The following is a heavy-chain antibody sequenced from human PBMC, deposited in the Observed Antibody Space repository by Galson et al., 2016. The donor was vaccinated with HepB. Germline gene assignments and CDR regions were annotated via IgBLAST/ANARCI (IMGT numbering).Heavy chain of an antibody. V-gene: IGHV3-66*01. CDR2: IYSGGST. CDR1: GFTVSNYY. D-gene: IGHD2-15*01. Sequence: CAASGFTVSNYYMRWVRQAPGKGLEWVSLIYSGGSTYYADSVKGRFTISRDSSKNTLYLQMNSLRAEDTAVYYCARNRHCSGGSCYGAWGQGTLVTVSS. CDR3: ARNRHCSGGSCYGA. J-gene: IGHJ5*02.